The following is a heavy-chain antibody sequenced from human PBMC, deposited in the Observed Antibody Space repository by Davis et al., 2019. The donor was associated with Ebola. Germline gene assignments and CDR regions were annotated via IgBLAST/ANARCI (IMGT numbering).Heavy chain of an antibody. CDR3: ALLGYDILTGYRYFDY. J-gene: IGHJ4*02. CDR2: INPNSGST. V-gene: IGHV1-46*01. CDR1: GYTFTGYY. Sequence: AASVKVSCKASGYTFTGYYMHWVRQAPGQGLEWMGRINPNSGSTSYAQKFQGRVTMTRDTSTSTVYMELSSLRSEDTAVYYCALLGYDILTGYRYFDYWGQGTLVTVSS. D-gene: IGHD3-9*01.